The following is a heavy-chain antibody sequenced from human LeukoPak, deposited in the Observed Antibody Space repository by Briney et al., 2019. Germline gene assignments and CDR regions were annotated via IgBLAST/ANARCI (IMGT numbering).Heavy chain of an antibody. D-gene: IGHD2-15*01. CDR3: AKAPLGRCTGVICYCFDS. CDR2: ISGSDAGT. CDR1: GFTFSSYG. J-gene: IGHJ4*02. V-gene: IGHV3-23*01. Sequence: PGGSLRLSCTASGFTFSSYGMSWVRQAPGKGLEWVSAISGSDAGTYYADSVKGRFTISRDNSKNTLYLQMNSLRAEDAAVYYCAKAPLGRCTGVICYCFDSWGQGTLVTVSS.